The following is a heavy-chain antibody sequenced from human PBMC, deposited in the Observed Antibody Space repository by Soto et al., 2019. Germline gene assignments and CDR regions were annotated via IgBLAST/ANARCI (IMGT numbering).Heavy chain of an antibody. Sequence: GSLRLSCAASGFSFRNAWMSWVRQAPGKGLEWVSHIKSQGDGGTRDYAAPVKGRFTISRDDSKNTLFLQMNSLKNEDTAVYFCTTDLQAYCDGTTCYAGNYYYDDMDVWGQGTTVTVSS. CDR1: GFSFRNAW. CDR3: TTDLQAYCDGTTCYAGNYYYDDMDV. J-gene: IGHJ6*02. V-gene: IGHV3-15*01. CDR2: IKSQGDGGTR. D-gene: IGHD2-2*01.